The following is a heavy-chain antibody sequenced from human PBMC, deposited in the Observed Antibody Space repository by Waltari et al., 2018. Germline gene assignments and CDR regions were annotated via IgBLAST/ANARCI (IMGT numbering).Heavy chain of an antibody. Sequence: QVQLVQSGAEVKKPGASVKVSCKASGYTFTSYAMHWVRQAPGQRLEWMGWINAGNGTTKYSQTFQGRVTITRDPSARTAYMELSSLRSEDTAVYYCASHDFWSGYYYDYWGQGTLVTVSS. CDR1: GYTFTSYA. D-gene: IGHD3-3*01. V-gene: IGHV1-3*01. CDR3: ASHDFWSGYYYDY. CDR2: INAGNGTT. J-gene: IGHJ4*02.